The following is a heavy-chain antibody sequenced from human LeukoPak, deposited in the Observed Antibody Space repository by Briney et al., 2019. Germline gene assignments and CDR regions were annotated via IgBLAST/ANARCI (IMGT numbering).Heavy chain of an antibody. D-gene: IGHD3-22*01. CDR1: GGSISGLS. CDR3: ARSPPPAVYYCERGGLDLYY. J-gene: IGHJ4*02. Sequence: PSETLSLTCTVPGGSISGLSWTWIRQPPGKGLEWIGYLHYSGSTNHNPSLKSRVTISADTSKIQFSLKLTSVIAEDTAVYYCARSPPPAVYYCERGGLDLYYWGQGTLVTVSS. CDR2: LHYSGST. V-gene: IGHV4-59*11.